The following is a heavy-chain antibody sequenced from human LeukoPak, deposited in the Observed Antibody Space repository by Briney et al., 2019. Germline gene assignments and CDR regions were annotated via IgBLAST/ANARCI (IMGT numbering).Heavy chain of an antibody. Sequence: SQTLSLTCAVSGGSISSGGYSWSWIRQPPGKGLEWIGEINHSGSTNYNPSLKSRVTISVDTSKNQFSLKLSSVTAADTAVYYCARGDPYSSSWYYFDYWGQGTLVTVSS. J-gene: IGHJ4*02. CDR1: GGSISSGGYS. CDR3: ARGDPYSSSWYYFDY. CDR2: INHSGST. V-gene: IGHV4-30-2*01. D-gene: IGHD6-13*01.